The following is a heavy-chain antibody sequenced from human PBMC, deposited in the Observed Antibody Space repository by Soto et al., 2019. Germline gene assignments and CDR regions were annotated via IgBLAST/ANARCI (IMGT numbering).Heavy chain of an antibody. CDR3: ARVPTFGTPLAPNWFDP. Sequence: ASVKVSCKASGGTFSSYAISWVRQAPGQGLEWMGGIIPIFGTANYAQKFQGRVTITADESTSTAYMELSSLRSEDTAVYYCARVPTFGTPLAPNWFDPWGQGTLVTVSS. CDR2: IIPIFGTA. D-gene: IGHD3-16*01. V-gene: IGHV1-69*13. J-gene: IGHJ5*02. CDR1: GGTFSSYA.